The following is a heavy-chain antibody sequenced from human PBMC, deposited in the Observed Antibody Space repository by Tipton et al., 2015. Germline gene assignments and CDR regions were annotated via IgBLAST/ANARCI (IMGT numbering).Heavy chain of an antibody. V-gene: IGHV4-39*07. CDR1: GGSISRSSYY. D-gene: IGHD2-15*01. CDR3: TTTQGY. Sequence: GLVKPSETLSLTCTVSGGSISRSSYYWGWIRQPPGKGLEWIGSISHSGNTYYNPSLKSRVTMSRDTSKNQFSLKLTSVTAADTAVYYCTTTQGYWGQGTLVTVSS. CDR2: ISHSGNT. J-gene: IGHJ4*02.